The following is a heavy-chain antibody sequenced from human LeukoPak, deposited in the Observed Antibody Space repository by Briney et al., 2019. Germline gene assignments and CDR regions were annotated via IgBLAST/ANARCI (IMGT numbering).Heavy chain of an antibody. CDR1: GVSMSAYQ. CDR3: AREVGA. V-gene: IGHV3-66*01. Sequence: ETLSLTCTVSGVSMSAYQWSWVRQSPEKGLEWVSVTYVSGNTYYADSVKGRFIVSRDNSKNTLYLEMNSLRVEDTGVYYCAREVGAWGQGTLVTVSS. J-gene: IGHJ5*02. CDR2: TYVSGNT. D-gene: IGHD1-26*01.